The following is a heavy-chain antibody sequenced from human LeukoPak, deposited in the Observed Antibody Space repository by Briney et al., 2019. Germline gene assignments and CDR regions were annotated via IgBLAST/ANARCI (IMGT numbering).Heavy chain of an antibody. CDR3: AREVAAAGSPFDY. V-gene: IGHV3-48*03. J-gene: IGHJ4*02. CDR2: ISSSGSTI. Sequence: GGSLRLSCAASGLTFSSYEMNWVRQAPGKGLEWVSYISSSGSTIYYADSVKGRLTISRDNAKNSLYLQMNSLRAEDTAVYYCAREVAAAGSPFDYWGQGTLATVSS. CDR1: GLTFSSYE. D-gene: IGHD6-13*01.